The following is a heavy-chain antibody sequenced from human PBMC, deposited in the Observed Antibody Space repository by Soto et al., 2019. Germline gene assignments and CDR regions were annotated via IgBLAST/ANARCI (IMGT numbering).Heavy chain of an antibody. CDR3: ARVKVPAAILCAFDV. J-gene: IGHJ3*01. CDR2: INPFKGDT. D-gene: IGHD2-2*02. CDR1: GYTFSTHG. V-gene: IGHV1-18*01. Sequence: QVHLVQSGPEMKKPGASVKVSCKASGYTFSTHGITWVRQAPRQGLDWMGWINPFKGDTNSAARFQDRVSLTTDTSTRTAYMDLRSLRSDDTSVYYCARVKVPAAILCAFDVWGQGTLVTVSS.